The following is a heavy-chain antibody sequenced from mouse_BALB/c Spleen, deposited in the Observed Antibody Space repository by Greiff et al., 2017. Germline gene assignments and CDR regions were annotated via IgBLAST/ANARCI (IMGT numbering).Heavy chain of an antibody. J-gene: IGHJ1*01. CDR1: GFSLTSYG. CDR2: IWAGGST. CDR3: ARVPYGNYWYFDV. Sequence: QVQLKESGPGLVAPSQSLSITCTVSGFSLTSYGVHWVRQPPGKGLEWLGVIWAGGSTNYNSALMSRLSISKDNSKSQVFLKMNSLQTDDTAMYYCARVPYGNYWYFDVWGAGTTVTVSS. D-gene: IGHD2-1*01. V-gene: IGHV2-9*02.